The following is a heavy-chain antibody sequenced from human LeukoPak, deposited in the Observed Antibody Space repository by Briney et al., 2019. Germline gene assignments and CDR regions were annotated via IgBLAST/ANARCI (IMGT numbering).Heavy chain of an antibody. J-gene: IGHJ4*02. D-gene: IGHD6-6*01. CDR2: ISSSSSTI. CDR1: GFTFSSYS. CDR3: ARTILDSSSPSPSYYFDY. Sequence: GGSLRLSCAASGFTFSSYSMNWVRQAPGKGLEWVSYISSSSSTIYYADSVKGRFTISRDNAKNSLYLQMNSLRAEDTAAYYCARTILDSSSPSPSYYFDYWGQGTLVTVSS. V-gene: IGHV3-48*04.